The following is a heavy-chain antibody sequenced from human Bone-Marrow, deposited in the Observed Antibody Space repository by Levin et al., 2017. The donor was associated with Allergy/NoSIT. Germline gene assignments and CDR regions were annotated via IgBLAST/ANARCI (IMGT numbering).Heavy chain of an antibody. J-gene: IGHJ4*02. D-gene: IGHD5-18*01. CDR3: ARGKVDTAMVTPLFDY. Sequence: KSSETLSLTCTVSGGSVSSGSYYWSWIRQPPGKGLEWIGYIYYSGSTNYNPSLKSRVTISVDTSKNQFSLKLSSVTAADTAVYYCARGKVDTAMVTPLFDYWGQGTLVTVSS. CDR2: IYYSGST. V-gene: IGHV4-61*01. CDR1: GGSVSSGSYY.